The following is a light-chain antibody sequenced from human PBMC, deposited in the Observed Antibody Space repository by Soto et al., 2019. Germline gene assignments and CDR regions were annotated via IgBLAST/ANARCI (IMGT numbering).Light chain of an antibody. CDR1: QSVSFW. V-gene: IGKV1-5*01. CDR2: DAT. J-gene: IGKJ1*01. CDR3: QQYYSYWT. Sequence: DIQMTQSPSTLPASVGDRVNITRRASQSVSFWVAWYQQKPGRAPKLLIFDATRLQIGVPSRFTGSRSGTEFTLTINNLQPDDIATYHCQQYYSYWTFGQGTKVDIK.